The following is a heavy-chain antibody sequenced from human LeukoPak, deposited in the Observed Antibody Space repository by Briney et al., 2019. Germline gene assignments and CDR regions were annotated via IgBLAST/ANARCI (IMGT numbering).Heavy chain of an antibody. CDR1: GGSISSGSYY. J-gene: IGHJ6*03. Sequence: SQTLSLTCTVSGGSISSGSYYWSWIRQPAGKGLEWIGRIYTSGSTNYNPSFKSRVTISVDTSNNQFSLKLSSVTAADTAVYYCAGLSDSVWGSYRYTGPLYYMDVWGKGTTVTVSS. CDR3: AGLSDSVWGSYRYTGPLYYMDV. CDR2: IYTSGST. D-gene: IGHD3-16*02. V-gene: IGHV4-61*02.